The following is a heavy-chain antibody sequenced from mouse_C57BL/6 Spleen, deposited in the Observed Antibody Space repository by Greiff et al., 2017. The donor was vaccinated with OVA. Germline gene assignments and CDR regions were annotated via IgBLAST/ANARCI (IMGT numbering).Heavy chain of an antibody. CDR3: ARSHGSYYFDY. CDR1: GYTFTSYW. J-gene: IGHJ2*01. D-gene: IGHD1-1*01. Sequence: QVQLQQPGAELVMPGASVKLSCKASGYTFTSYWMHWVKQRPGQGLEWIGDIYPGSGSTNYNEKFKSKATLTVDTSSSTAYMQLSSLTSEDSAVYYCARSHGSYYFDYWGQGTTLTVSS. CDR2: IYPGSGST. V-gene: IGHV1-55*01.